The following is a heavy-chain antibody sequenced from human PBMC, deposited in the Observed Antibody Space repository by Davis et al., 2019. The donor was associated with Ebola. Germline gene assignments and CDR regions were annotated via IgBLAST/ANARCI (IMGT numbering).Heavy chain of an antibody. CDR2: VFYSGNT. CDR1: DGSIRSNSHY. J-gene: IGHJ4*02. CDR3: ARQGCSSSSCNNGDDS. V-gene: IGHV4-39*01. Sequence: MPSETLSLTCTVSDGSIRSNSHYWGWIRQSPGTGLEWIGSVFYSGNTFYHPSLKSRVTIAVDTSANRFSLAVRSVTAADTAVYYCARQGCSSSSCNNGDDSWSEGILVTVSS. D-gene: IGHD2-8*01.